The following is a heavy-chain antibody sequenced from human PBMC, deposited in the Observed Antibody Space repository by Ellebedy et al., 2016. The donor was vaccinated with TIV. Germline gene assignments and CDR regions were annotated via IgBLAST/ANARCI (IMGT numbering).Heavy chain of an antibody. CDR2: ISAYNNNG. CDR3: ARVDKYCTSFGCNEDY. V-gene: IGHV1-18*01. D-gene: IGHD2/OR15-2a*01. J-gene: IGHJ4*02. Sequence: AASVKVSCKASGYNFNNYGVAWVLQAPGQGLEWMGSISAYNNNGNYAQNLEGRVTMTTYTSTSTAYMELRSLRSDDTAVYYCARVDKYCTSFGCNEDYWGQGTLVTVSS. CDR1: GYNFNNYG.